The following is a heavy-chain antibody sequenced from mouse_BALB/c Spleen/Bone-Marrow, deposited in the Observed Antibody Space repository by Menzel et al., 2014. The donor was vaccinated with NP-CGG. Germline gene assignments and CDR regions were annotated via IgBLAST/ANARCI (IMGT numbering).Heavy chain of an antibody. CDR2: ISSGGSYT. Sequence: DVKLVESGGGLVKPGGSLKLSGAASGFTFSSYTMSWVRQTPEKRLEWVATISSGGSYTYYPDSVKGRFTISRDSAKNTLYLQMSSLKSEDTAIYYCTRDDSDGAWLAYWGQGTLVTVSA. CDR1: GFTFSSYT. V-gene: IGHV5-6-4*01. CDR3: TRDDSDGAWLAY. J-gene: IGHJ3*01. D-gene: IGHD2-4*01.